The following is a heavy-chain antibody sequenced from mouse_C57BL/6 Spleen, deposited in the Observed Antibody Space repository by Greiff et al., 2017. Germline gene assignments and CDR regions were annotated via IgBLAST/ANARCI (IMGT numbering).Heavy chain of an antibody. CDR1: GYTFTSYW. CDR3: AREYGYDEAGGFDY. CDR2: IDPNSGGT. Sequence: QVQLQQPGAELVKPGASVKLSCKASGYTFTSYWMHWVKQRPGRGLGWIGRIDPNSGGTKYNEKFKSKATLTVDKPSSTAYMQLSSLTSEDSAVYYCAREYGYDEAGGFDYWGQGTTRTVSS. J-gene: IGHJ2*01. D-gene: IGHD2-2*01. V-gene: IGHV1-72*01.